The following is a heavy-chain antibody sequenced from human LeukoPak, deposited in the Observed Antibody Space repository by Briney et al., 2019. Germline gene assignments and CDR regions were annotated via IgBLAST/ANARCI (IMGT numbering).Heavy chain of an antibody. CDR3: ANWAHSSSWYYYYYYMDV. J-gene: IGHJ6*03. CDR1: GFTFSSYG. D-gene: IGHD6-13*01. Sequence: GGSLRLSCAASGFTFSSYGMSWVRQAPGKGLEWVSAISGSGGSTYYADSVKGRFTISRDNSKNTLYLQMNSLRAEDTAVYYCANWAHSSSWYYYYYYMDVWGKGTTVTISS. V-gene: IGHV3-23*01. CDR2: ISGSGGST.